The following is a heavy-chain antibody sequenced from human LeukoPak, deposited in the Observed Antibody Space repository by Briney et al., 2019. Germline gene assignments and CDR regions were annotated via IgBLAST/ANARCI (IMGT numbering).Heavy chain of an antibody. J-gene: IGHJ4*02. V-gene: IGHV3-21*04. Sequence: GGSLRLSCAAYGFTFSSYSMNWVRQAPGKGLEWVSSISSSSSYIYYADSVKGRFTISRDNAKNSLYLQMNSLRAEDTAVYYCARPAAAAKAYDYWGQGTLVTVSS. CDR1: GFTFSSYS. CDR3: ARPAAAAKAYDY. CDR2: ISSSSSYI. D-gene: IGHD6-13*01.